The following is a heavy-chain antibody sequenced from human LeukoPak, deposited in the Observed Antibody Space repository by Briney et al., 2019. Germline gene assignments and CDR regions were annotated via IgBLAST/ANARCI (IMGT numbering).Heavy chain of an antibody. J-gene: IGHJ3*02. CDR1: GGSISSGGYY. Sequence: PSQTLSLTCTVSGGSISSGGYYWSWIRQPPGKGLEWIGYIYHSGSTYYNPSLKSRVTISVDRSKNQFSLKLSSVTAADTAVYYCARDDEGYDFWSGYYNPGAFDIWGQGTMVTVSS. CDR3: ARDDEGYDFWSGYYNPGAFDI. CDR2: IYHSGST. V-gene: IGHV4-30-2*01. D-gene: IGHD3-3*01.